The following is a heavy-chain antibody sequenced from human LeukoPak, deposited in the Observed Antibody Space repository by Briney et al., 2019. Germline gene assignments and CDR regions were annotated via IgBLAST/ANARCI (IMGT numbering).Heavy chain of an antibody. J-gene: IGHJ4*02. Sequence: SETLSLTCTVSGGSISSSSYYWGWIRQPPGKGLEWIGSIYYSGSTYYNPSLKSRVTISVDTSKNQFSLKLSSVTAADTAVYYCARLPPFEYSSSSRDYWGQGTLVTVSS. CDR3: ARLPPFEYSSSSRDY. CDR1: GGSISSSSYY. CDR2: IYYSGST. D-gene: IGHD6-6*01. V-gene: IGHV4-39*01.